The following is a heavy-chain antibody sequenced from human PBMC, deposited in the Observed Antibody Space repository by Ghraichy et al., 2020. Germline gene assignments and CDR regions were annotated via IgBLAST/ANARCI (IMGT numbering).Heavy chain of an antibody. CDR3: ARAWNYYDSSGYSGTDDAFDI. J-gene: IGHJ3*02. CDR1: GGTFSSYA. Sequence: SVKVSCKASGGTFSSYAISWVRQAPGQGLEWMGGIIPIFGIANYAQKFQGRVTITADKSTSTAYMELSSLRSEDTAVYYCARAWNYYDSSGYSGTDDAFDIWGQGTMVTVSS. V-gene: IGHV1-69*10. D-gene: IGHD3-22*01. CDR2: IIPIFGIA.